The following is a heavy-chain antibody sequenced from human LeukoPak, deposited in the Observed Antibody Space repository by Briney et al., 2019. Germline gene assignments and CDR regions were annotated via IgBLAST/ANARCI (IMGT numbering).Heavy chain of an antibody. V-gene: IGHV3-7*01. CDR3: ASALN. Sequence: PGGSLRLSCAASGFTFSRYWMSWVRQAPGKGLEWVANIKQDGSEKYYVDSVKGRCTISRDNAKNSLDLQINSLREEDTAVYYCASALNWGQGTLVTVSS. D-gene: IGHD3-3*02. J-gene: IGHJ4*02. CDR2: IKQDGSEK. CDR1: GFTFSRYW.